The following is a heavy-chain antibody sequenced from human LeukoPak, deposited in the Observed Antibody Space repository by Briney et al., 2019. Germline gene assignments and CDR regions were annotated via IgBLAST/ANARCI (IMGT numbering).Heavy chain of an antibody. V-gene: IGHV1-18*01. Sequence: ASVKVSCKASAYTSPNYGITWVRQAPGRGLEWMGWISTYNGNTLYTQKFQGRVTMTTDTPTKTVYMELRSLRSNDTAVYYCALPAKGAYFYYHMEVRGKGTTVTVSS. J-gene: IGHJ6*03. CDR2: ISTYNGNT. CDR1: AYTSPNYG. D-gene: IGHD2-2*01. CDR3: ALPAKGAYFYYHMEV.